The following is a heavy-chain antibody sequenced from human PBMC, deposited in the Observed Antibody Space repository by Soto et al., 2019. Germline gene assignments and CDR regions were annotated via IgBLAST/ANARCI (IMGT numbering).Heavy chain of an antibody. Sequence: SPTLSLTCAISGDSVSSNSAAWNWIRQSPSRGLEWLGRTYYRSKWYNDYAVSVKSRITINPDTSKNQFSLQLNSVTPEDTAVYYCAREGPDYDFWSGTSRWYYYYMDVWGKGTTVTVSS. D-gene: IGHD3-3*01. CDR3: AREGPDYDFWSGTSRWYYYYMDV. V-gene: IGHV6-1*01. J-gene: IGHJ6*03. CDR2: TYYRSKWYN. CDR1: GDSVSSNSAA.